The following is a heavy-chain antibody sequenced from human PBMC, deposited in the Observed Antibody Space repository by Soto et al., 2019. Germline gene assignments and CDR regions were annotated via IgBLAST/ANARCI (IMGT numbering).Heavy chain of an antibody. V-gene: IGHV2-5*01. Sequence: SGPTLVNPTQTLTLTCTSSGFSLTTSQVGVGWIRQPPGKALEWLAHVYWNDDKYYSLSLKSRLIITKDTSKSQVVLTVTNMDHVDTATYYCAHLNTCGYYFDYSGQGALVTVSS. CDR3: AHLNTCGYYFDY. J-gene: IGHJ4*02. D-gene: IGHD3-16*01. CDR2: VYWNDDK. CDR1: GFSLTTSQVG.